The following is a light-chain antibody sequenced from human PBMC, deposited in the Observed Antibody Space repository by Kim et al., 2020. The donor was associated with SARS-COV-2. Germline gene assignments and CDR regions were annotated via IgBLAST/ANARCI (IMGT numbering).Light chain of an antibody. CDR1: QGISSY. CDR3: QQYYSYPRT. J-gene: IGKJ1*01. Sequence: SNGDRVTITCRASQGISSYLAWYQQKPGKAPKLLIYAASTLQSGVPSRFSGSGSWTDFTLTISCLQSEDFATYYCQQYYSYPRTFGQGTKVDIK. V-gene: IGKV1-8*01. CDR2: AAS.